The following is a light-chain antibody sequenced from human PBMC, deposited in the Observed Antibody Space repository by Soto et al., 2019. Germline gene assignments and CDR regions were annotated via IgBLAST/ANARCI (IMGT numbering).Light chain of an antibody. CDR2: SAS. CDR3: QQTSSTPVT. V-gene: IGKV1-39*01. J-gene: IGKJ4*01. CDR1: QRISTY. Sequence: DIQMTQSPSSLSASVGDRVTITCRASQRISTYLNWYQQNPGKVPKLLIYSASSLQRGVPSRFSGSGSGTDFTLTINSLQPEDFATYYCQQTSSTPVTFGGGTKVEIK.